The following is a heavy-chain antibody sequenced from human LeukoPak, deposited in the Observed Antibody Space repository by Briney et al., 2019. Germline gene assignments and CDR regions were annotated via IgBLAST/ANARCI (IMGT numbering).Heavy chain of an antibody. V-gene: IGHV1-69*04. Sequence: SVKVSCKASGYTFTSYGISWVRQAPGQGLEWMGRIIPILGIAKYAQKFQGRVTITADKSTSTAYMELSSLRSEDTAVYYCAREGLDGSTQIYYYGMDVWGQGTTVTVSS. D-gene: IGHD3/OR15-3a*01. CDR3: AREGLDGSTQIYYYGMDV. CDR1: GYTFTSYG. CDR2: IIPILGIA. J-gene: IGHJ6*02.